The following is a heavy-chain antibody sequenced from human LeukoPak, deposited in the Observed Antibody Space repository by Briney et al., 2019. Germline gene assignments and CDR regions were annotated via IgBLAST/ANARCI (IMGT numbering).Heavy chain of an antibody. Sequence: SETLSLTCTVSGGSIDTRSYYWGWIRQPPGKGLEWIGNIYFNGSTHYNSSLKSRLTISVDTSKNQLSLKLSSMTAADTAVYYCARRSQFRGIFEYWGQGALVTVSS. V-gene: IGHV4-39*01. J-gene: IGHJ4*02. CDR1: GGSIDTRSYY. CDR2: IYFNGST. CDR3: ARRSQFRGIFEY. D-gene: IGHD2-21*01.